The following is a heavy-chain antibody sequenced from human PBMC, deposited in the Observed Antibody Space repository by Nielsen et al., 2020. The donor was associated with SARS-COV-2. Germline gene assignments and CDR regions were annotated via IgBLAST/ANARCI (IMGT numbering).Heavy chain of an antibody. D-gene: IGHD6-25*01. Sequence: GSLRLSCAASGFTFGSYGMHWVRQAPGKGLEWLAVIWYDGSEIYYADSVNGRFTISRDTSKNTLYLQMNSLRVEDTAVYYCTRAPYSSGDFDFWGQGTLVTVSS. CDR2: IWYDGSEI. V-gene: IGHV3-33*01. J-gene: IGHJ4*02. CDR3: TRAPYSSGDFDF. CDR1: GFTFGSYG.